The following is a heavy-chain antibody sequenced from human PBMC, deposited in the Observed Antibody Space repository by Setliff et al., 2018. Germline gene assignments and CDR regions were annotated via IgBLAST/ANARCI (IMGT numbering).Heavy chain of an antibody. CDR3: ARDYPYSSGWYYFDY. D-gene: IGHD6-19*01. J-gene: IGHJ4*02. V-gene: IGHV4-59*12. CDR1: GGSISSYY. CDR2: IYYSGIT. Sequence: KPSETLSLTCSVSGGSISSYYWSWIRQPPGKGLEWIGYIYYSGITTYNPSLKSRVTISVDTSKNQFSLKLTSVTAADTAVYYCARDYPYSSGWYYFDYWGQGTLVTVSS.